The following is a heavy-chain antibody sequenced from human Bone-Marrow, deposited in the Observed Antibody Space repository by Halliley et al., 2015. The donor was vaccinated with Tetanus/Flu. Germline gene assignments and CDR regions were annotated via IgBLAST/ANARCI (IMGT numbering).Heavy chain of an antibody. CDR2: ISGNGYVT. J-gene: IGHJ4*02. CDR3: ANNYYDGSGYGTDY. Sequence: WVAAISGNGYVTYSADSVKGRFTISRDNSMNTVYLQMDSLRAEDAALYYCANNYYDGSGYGTDYWGQGTPVTVSS. V-gene: IGHV3-23*01. D-gene: IGHD3-22*01.